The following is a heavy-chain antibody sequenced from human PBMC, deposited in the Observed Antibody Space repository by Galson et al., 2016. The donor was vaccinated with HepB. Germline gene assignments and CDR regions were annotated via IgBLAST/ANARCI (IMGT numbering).Heavy chain of an antibody. D-gene: IGHD3-3*01. CDR3: GREYYGLWDGYYRDI. J-gene: IGHJ4*02. V-gene: IGHV3-9*01. CDR2: ISWNSGTI. CDR1: GFTFDAYA. Sequence: SLRLSCAASGFTFDAYAMHWVRQAPGKGLEWVSDISWNSGTIGYADSVKGRFTIYRDKANNTLSLQMSSLTADDTAVYYCGREYYGLWDGYYRDIWGQGALVTVSA.